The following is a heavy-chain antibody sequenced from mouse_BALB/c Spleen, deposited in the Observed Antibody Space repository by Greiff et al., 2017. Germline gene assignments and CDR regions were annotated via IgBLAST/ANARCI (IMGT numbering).Heavy chain of an antibody. Sequence: EVQVVESGTVLARPGASVKMSCKASGYSFTSYWMHWVKQRPGQGLEWIGAIYPGNSDTSYNQKFKGKAKLTAVTSASTAYMELSSLTNEDSAVYYCTGYGNYLYAMDYWGQGTSVTVSS. CDR1: GYSFTSYW. V-gene: IGHV1-5*01. CDR3: TGYGNYLYAMDY. CDR2: IYPGNSDT. J-gene: IGHJ4*01. D-gene: IGHD2-10*02.